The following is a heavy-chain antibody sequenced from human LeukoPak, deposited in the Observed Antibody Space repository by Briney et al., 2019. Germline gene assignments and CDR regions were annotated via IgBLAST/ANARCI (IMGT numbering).Heavy chain of an antibody. Sequence: SETLSLTCTVSGDSIDSYYWSWIRQPPGKGLEWIGYIYYRGTTSYNPFLKSRVTISVDTSKNQFSLKLNSVTAADTAVYYCARVTADAFDIWGQGTMVTVSS. J-gene: IGHJ3*02. CDR3: ARVTADAFDI. CDR2: IYYRGTT. CDR1: GDSIDSYY. V-gene: IGHV4-59*12.